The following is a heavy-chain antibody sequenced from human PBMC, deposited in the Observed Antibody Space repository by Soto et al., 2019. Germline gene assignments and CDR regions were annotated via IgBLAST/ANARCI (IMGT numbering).Heavy chain of an antibody. Sequence: QVQLQESGPGLVKPSQTLSLPCTVSGGSISSGDYYWKWIRQPPGKGLEWIGYIHYSGNTYHNPSLKSRLTISIDSSMTQFSLRLRSPTAADTAGYYCGRDICSGDCLDRYLALWGHGTLVTVSS. CDR3: GRDICSGDCLDRYLAL. CDR2: IHYSGNT. D-gene: IGHD2-21*02. V-gene: IGHV4-30-4*01. CDR1: GGSISSGDYY. J-gene: IGHJ2*01.